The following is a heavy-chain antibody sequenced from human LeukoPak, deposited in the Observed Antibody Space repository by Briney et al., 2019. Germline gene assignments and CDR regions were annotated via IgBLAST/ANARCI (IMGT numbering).Heavy chain of an antibody. CDR3: ARGDKSSGWYFFDY. Sequence: GGSLRLSCAASGFTFSSYTMNWVRQAPGKGLEWVSSITSGSSYIYYADSLKGRFTISRDNANNSLCLQMSSLRAEDTAVYYCARGDKSSGWYFFDYWGQGALVTVSS. J-gene: IGHJ4*02. CDR2: ITSGSSYI. D-gene: IGHD6-19*01. V-gene: IGHV3-21*01. CDR1: GFTFSSYT.